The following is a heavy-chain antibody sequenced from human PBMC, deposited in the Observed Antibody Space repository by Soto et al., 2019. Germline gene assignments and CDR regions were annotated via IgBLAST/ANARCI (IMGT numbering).Heavy chain of an antibody. CDR3: AKERATTTPFDY. CDR2: ITDNGGST. J-gene: IGHJ4*02. D-gene: IGHD4-17*01. V-gene: IGHV3-23*01. CDR1: GFTFSRDG. Sequence: GGSLRLSCAASGFTFSRDGMSWVRQAPGKGLEWVSLITDNGGSTYYADSVKGRFTISRDNTKNTLFLQMNSLRAEDTAVYYCAKERATTTPFDYWGQGALVTVYS.